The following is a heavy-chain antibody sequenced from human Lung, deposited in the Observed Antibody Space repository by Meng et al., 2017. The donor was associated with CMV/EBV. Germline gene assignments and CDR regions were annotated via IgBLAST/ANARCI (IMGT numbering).Heavy chain of an antibody. Sequence: GGSLRLSCAASGFSLSSYSMNWVRQALGKGLEWVSSISSSGSYIYYADSVRGRFTISRDKVKNSLYLPMNSLGVEDTAVYYCAVHNNYNWFDPWGQGTLVTVSS. CDR3: AVHNNYNWFDP. CDR2: ISSSGSYI. V-gene: IGHV3-21*01. J-gene: IGHJ5*02. CDR1: GFSLSSYS. D-gene: IGHD1-1*01.